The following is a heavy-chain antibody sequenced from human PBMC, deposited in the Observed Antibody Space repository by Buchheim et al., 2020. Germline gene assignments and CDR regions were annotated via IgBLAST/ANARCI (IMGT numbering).Heavy chain of an antibody. V-gene: IGHV4-61*02. J-gene: IGHJ4*02. CDR3: AATGGVTTYYFDY. Sequence: QVQLQESGPGLVKPSQTLSLTCTVSGGSISSGSYYWSWIRQPAGKGLEWIGRIYTSGSTNYNPSLKSRVTISVDTSNNQFSLKLSSVTAADTAVYYCAATGGVTTYYFDYWGQGTL. CDR2: IYTSGST. D-gene: IGHD4-17*01. CDR1: GGSISSGSYY.